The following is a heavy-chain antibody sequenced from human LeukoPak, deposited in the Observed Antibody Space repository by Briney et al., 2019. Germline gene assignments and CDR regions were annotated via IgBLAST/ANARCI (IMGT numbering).Heavy chain of an antibody. CDR2: INTDETIT. J-gene: IGHJ5*01. CDR1: GFTFSRYW. Sequence: PGGSLRLSCVASGFTFSRYWMHWVRQAPGKGLVWVSHINTDETITNYADSVKGRFTISRDNAKSTVYLQMNSLRVEDTAVYYCAGGVYTGNKIDSWGQGTLVTVSS. CDR3: AGGVYTGNKIDS. D-gene: IGHD1-26*01. V-gene: IGHV3-74*01.